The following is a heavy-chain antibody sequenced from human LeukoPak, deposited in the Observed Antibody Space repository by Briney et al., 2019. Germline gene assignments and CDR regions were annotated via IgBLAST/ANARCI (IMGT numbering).Heavy chain of an antibody. D-gene: IGHD6-19*01. CDR2: INPNSGAT. Sequence: ASVKVSCKASGYTFTGYYMHWVRQAPGQGLEWMGWINPNSGATNLAQRFQGRVTMTRDTSINTAYMEVSRLGSDDTAVYFCARDLYSSGWYPFYWGQETLVTVAS. CDR1: GYTFTGYY. J-gene: IGHJ4*02. V-gene: IGHV1-2*02. CDR3: ARDLYSSGWYPFY.